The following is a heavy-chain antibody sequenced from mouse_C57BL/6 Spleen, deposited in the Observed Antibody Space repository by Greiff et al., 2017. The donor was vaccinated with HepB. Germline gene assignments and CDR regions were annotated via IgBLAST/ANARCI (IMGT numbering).Heavy chain of an antibody. V-gene: IGHV5-12*01. CDR1: GFTFSDYY. D-gene: IGHD2-12*01. CDR2: ISNGGGST. Sequence: DVMLVESGGGLVQPGGSLKLSCAASGFTFSDYYMYWVRQTPEKRLEWVAYISNGGGSTYYPDTVKGRFTISRDNAKNTLYLQMSRLKSEDTAMYYCARRGYSDYFDYWGQGTTLTVSS. CDR3: ARRGYSDYFDY. J-gene: IGHJ2*01.